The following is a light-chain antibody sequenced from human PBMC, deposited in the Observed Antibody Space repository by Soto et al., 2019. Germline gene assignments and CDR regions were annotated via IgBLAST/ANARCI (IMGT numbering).Light chain of an antibody. CDR1: SSDVGSYNF. CDR2: EDS. J-gene: IGLJ2*01. Sequence: QSVLTQPASVSGSPGQSITISCTGTSSDVGSYNFVSWYQQQPGKAPKIMISEDSKRPSGVSNRFSGSKSGTTASLTISGLQAEHEADYSCCTYAGISPVFGGGTQLTVL. V-gene: IGLV2-23*01. CDR3: CTYAGISPV.